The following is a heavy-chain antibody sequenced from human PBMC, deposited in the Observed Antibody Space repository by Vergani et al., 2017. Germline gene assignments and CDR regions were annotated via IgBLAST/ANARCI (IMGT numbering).Heavy chain of an antibody. J-gene: IGHJ5*01. Sequence: QVQLVESEGGVVQPGRSLTLSCVASGFTFSSHGMNWVRQAPGKGLEGVAVIWYDGSNKYYGDSVKGRFTISRDNSKNTLYLQMNSLRVEDTAVYYCARWGNEKRLDSWGQGTLVTVSS. CDR1: GFTFSSHG. V-gene: IGHV3-33*01. CDR3: ARWGNEKRLDS. D-gene: IGHD1-1*01. CDR2: IWYDGSNK.